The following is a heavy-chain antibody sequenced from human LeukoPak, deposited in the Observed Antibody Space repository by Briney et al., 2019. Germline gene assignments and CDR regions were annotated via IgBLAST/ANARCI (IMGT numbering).Heavy chain of an antibody. D-gene: IGHD2-2*01. Sequence: GGSLRLSCAASGFTFSNHAMSWVRQAPGKGLEWVSAISGSGGSTYYADSVKGRFTISRDNSKNTLHLQMNSLRAEDTAVYYCAKEGRSTSCFDYWGQGTLVTVSS. CDR3: AKEGRSTSCFDY. CDR1: GFTFSNHA. J-gene: IGHJ4*02. V-gene: IGHV3-23*01. CDR2: ISGSGGST.